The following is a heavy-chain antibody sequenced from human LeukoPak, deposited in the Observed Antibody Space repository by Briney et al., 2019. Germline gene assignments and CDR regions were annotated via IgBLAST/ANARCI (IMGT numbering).Heavy chain of an antibody. CDR3: ARGIYDFWSGSLNWFDP. CDR1: GYTFTGYY. J-gene: IGHJ5*02. Sequence: ASVKVSCKASGYTFTGYYMHWVRPAPGQGLEWMGWINPNSGGTNYAQKFQGRVTMTRDTSISTAYMELSRLRSDDTAVYYCARGIYDFWSGSLNWFDPWGQGTLVTVSS. V-gene: IGHV1-2*02. D-gene: IGHD3-3*01. CDR2: INPNSGGT.